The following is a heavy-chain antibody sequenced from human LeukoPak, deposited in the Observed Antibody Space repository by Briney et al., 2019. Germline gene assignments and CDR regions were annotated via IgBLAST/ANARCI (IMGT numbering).Heavy chain of an antibody. CDR1: GYTLTELS. CDR3: ATDVIAAARSGFFLDY. J-gene: IGHJ4*02. Sequence: ASVKVSCKVSGYTLTELSMHWVRQAPGKGLEWMGGFDPEDGETIYAQKFQGRVTMTEDTSTDTAYMELSSLRSEDTAVYYCATDVIAAARSGFFLDYWGQGTLVTVSS. D-gene: IGHD6-13*01. V-gene: IGHV1-24*01. CDR2: FDPEDGET.